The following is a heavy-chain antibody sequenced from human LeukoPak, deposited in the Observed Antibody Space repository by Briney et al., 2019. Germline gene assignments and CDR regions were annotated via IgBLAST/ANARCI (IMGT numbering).Heavy chain of an antibody. CDR1: GDSISSYY. V-gene: IGHV4-59*12. J-gene: IGHJ4*02. D-gene: IGHD3-22*01. Sequence: PSETLSLTCTVSGDSISSYYWSWIRQPPGKGLDWIGYIYYSGSTNYNPSLKSRVTMSVDTSKNQFSLKLSSVTAADTAVYYCARKPIVNSAWYYFDYWGQGTLVTVSS. CDR2: IYYSGST. CDR3: ARKPIVNSAWYYFDY.